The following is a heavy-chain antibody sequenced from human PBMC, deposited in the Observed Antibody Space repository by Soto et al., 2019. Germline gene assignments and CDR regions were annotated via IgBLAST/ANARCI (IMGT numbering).Heavy chain of an antibody. CDR1: GGSISSSSYY. CDR3: ARQGRITIFGVVITPFDY. D-gene: IGHD3-3*01. Sequence: SETLSLTCTVSGGSISSSSYYWGWIRQPPGKGLEWIGSIYYSGSTYYNPSLKSRVTISVDTSKNQFSLKLSSVTAADTAVHYCARQGRITIFGVVITPFDYWGQGTLVTVSS. V-gene: IGHV4-39*01. J-gene: IGHJ4*02. CDR2: IYYSGST.